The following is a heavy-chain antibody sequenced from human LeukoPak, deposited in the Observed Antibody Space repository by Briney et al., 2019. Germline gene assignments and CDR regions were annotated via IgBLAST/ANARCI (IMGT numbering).Heavy chain of an antibody. CDR3: SKDPNGDYVGAFDT. CDR2: IDATSGTI. J-gene: IGHJ3*02. Sequence: PGGSLRLSCAASGFSFSTYEMNWVRQAPGKGLEWVSYIDATSGTIHYADSVKGRFTISRDNSKSTLFLQLNSLRAEDTALYYCSKDPNGDYVGAFDTWGPGTMVTVSS. V-gene: IGHV3-23*01. CDR1: GFSFSTYE. D-gene: IGHD4-17*01.